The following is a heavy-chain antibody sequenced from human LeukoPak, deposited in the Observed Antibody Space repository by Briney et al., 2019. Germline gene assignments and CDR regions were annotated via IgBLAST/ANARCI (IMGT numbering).Heavy chain of an antibody. CDR2: ISGSGGST. CDR3: AKALPIHSSSRLTCEY. Sequence: GGSLRLSCAASGFTFSSYAMSWVRRAPGKGLEWVSAISGSGGSTYYSDSVKGRVTISRDNSKNTLYLQMNSLRAEDTAVHYCAKALPIHSSSRLTCEYWGQGTLVTLSS. V-gene: IGHV3-23*01. D-gene: IGHD6-6*01. CDR1: GFTFSSYA. J-gene: IGHJ4*02.